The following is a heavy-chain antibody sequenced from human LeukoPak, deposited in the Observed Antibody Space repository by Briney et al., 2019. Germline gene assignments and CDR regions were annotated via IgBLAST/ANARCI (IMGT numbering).Heavy chain of an antibody. CDR2: IYYSGST. CDR1: GGSISSYY. D-gene: IGHD3-10*01. CDR3: ARDRGPGYFDY. Sequence: SGTLSLTCTVSGGSISSYYWSWIRQPPGKGLEWIGYIYYSGSTNYNPSLKSRVTISVDTSKNQFSLKLSSVTAADTAVYYCARDRGPGYFDYWGQGALVTVSS. V-gene: IGHV4-59*01. J-gene: IGHJ4*02.